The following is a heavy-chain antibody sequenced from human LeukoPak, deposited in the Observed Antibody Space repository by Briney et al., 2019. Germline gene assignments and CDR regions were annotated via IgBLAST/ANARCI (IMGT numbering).Heavy chain of an antibody. CDR2: ISGSGGST. J-gene: IGHJ4*02. V-gene: IGHV3-23*01. CDR1: GFTFSSYA. D-gene: IGHD3-22*01. CDR3: AKTWDTMIVVDSDY. Sequence: GGSLRLSCAASGFTFSSYAMSWVRQAPGRGLEWVSAISGSGGSTYYADSVKGRFTISRDNSKHKMYLQMNSWRAEDTAVYYCAKTWDTMIVVDSDYWGQGTWSPSPQ.